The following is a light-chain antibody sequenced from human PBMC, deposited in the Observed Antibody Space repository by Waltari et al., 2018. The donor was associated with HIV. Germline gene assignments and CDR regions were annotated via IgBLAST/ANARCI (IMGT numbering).Light chain of an antibody. V-gene: IGKV1-39*01. CDR3: QQSYTTPRT. CDR1: QHIGSY. J-gene: IGKJ2*01. CDR2: AAS. Sequence: DIQMTPSPPSLSASIGDSVTITCRAGQHIGSYINWFQQRSGKAPKLLIYAASTLVSGVPSRFSGSGSATDFTLTINSLQPEDFATYYCQQSYTTPRTFGQGTKLETK.